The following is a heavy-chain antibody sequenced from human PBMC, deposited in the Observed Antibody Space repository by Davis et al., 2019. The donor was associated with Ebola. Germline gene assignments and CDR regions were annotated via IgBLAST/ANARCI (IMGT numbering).Heavy chain of an antibody. CDR1: GGTFSSYA. D-gene: IGHD6-6*01. J-gene: IGHJ5*02. Sequence: SVKVSCKASGGTFSSYAISWVRQAPGQGLEWMGRIIPILGIANYAQKFQGRVTITADESTSTAYMELSSLRSEDTAVYYCARGGIAARPNNWFDPWGQGTLVTVSS. CDR2: IIPILGIA. CDR3: ARGGIAARPNNWFDP. V-gene: IGHV1-69*04.